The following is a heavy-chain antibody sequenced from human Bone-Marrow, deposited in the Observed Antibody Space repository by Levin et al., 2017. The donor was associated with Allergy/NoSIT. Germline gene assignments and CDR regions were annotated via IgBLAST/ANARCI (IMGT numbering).Heavy chain of an antibody. CDR3: AREAGASTLNYFDY. CDR1: GYSFTTYY. Sequence: ASVKVSCKASGYSFTTYYMHWVRQAPGQGLEWMGIINPSGGSPSYAQRFQGRVTMTWDTSTSTVYMELSSLRSEDTGVYYCAREAGASTLNYFDYWGQGSLVPVSS. CDR2: INPSGGSP. J-gene: IGHJ4*01. D-gene: IGHD1-26*01. V-gene: IGHV1-46*01.